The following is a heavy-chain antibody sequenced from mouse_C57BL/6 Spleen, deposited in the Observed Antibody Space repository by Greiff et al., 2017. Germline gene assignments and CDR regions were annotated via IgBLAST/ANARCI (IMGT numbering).Heavy chain of an antibody. J-gene: IGHJ4*01. V-gene: IGHV1-55*01. D-gene: IGHD1-1*01. CDR2: IYPGSGST. Sequence: QVQLQQPGAELVKPGASVKMSCKASGYTFTSYWITWVKQRPGQGLEWIGDIYPGSGSTNYNEKLKSKATLTVDTSSSTAYMQLSSLTSEDSAVYYCARWGYYGSSSYAMDYWGQGTSVTVSS. CDR3: ARWGYYGSSSYAMDY. CDR1: GYTFTSYW.